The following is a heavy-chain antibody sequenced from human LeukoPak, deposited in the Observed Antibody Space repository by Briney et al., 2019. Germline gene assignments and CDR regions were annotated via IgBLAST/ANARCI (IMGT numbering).Heavy chain of an antibody. CDR1: GGSISSGDYY. Sequence: PSETLSLTCTVSGGSISSGDYYWSWLRQPPGTGLEWIGYIYYSGSTYYNPSLKSRVTISVDTSKNQFSLKLSSVTAADTAVYYCARDGYYGSGSPHYMDVWGKGTTVTVSS. CDR3: ARDGYYGSGSPHYMDV. J-gene: IGHJ6*03. D-gene: IGHD3-10*01. V-gene: IGHV4-30-4*08. CDR2: IYYSGST.